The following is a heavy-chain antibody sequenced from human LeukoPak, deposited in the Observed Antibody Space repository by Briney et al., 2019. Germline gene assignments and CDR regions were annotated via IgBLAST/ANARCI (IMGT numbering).Heavy chain of an antibody. J-gene: IGHJ4*02. V-gene: IGHV3-48*03. D-gene: IGHD3-10*02. CDR2: ISDSGNTI. CDR3: ARVFVGENFDY. Sequence: GGSLRLSCEASAFTISSCEMNWVRQAPGKGLEWVAYISDSGNTIFYADSVKGRFTISRDNAKNSLYLQMNSLRAEDTAVYFCARVFVGENFDYWGQGTLVTVSS. CDR1: AFTISSCE.